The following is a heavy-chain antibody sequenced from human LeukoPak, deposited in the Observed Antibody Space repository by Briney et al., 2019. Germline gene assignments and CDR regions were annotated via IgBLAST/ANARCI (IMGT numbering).Heavy chain of an antibody. CDR1: GYTFTGYY. J-gene: IGHJ4*02. Sequence: ASVKVSCQASGYTFTGYYMHWVRQAPGQGLEWMGWINPNSGDTNYAQKFQGRVTMTRDTSINTAYMELSRLTSDDTAVYYCARVYSIRSFDYWGQGTLVTVSS. D-gene: IGHD2-15*01. V-gene: IGHV1-2*02. CDR2: INPNSGDT. CDR3: ARVYSIRSFDY.